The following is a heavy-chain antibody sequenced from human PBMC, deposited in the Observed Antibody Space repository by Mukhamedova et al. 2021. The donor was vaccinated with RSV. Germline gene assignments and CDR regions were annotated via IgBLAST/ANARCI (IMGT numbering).Heavy chain of an antibody. Sequence: SSYAMHWVRQAPGKGLEWVAVISYDGSNKYYADSVKGRFTISRDNSKNTLYLQMNSLRAEDTAVYYCARGGDYGSGSYTVFWGQG. CDR1: SSYA. CDR3: ARGGDYGSGSYTVF. D-gene: IGHD3-10*01. V-gene: IGHV3-30*04. J-gene: IGHJ4*02. CDR2: ISYDGSNK.